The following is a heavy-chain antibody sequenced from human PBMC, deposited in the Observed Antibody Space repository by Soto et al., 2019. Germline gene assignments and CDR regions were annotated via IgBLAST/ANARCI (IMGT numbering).Heavy chain of an antibody. CDR2: IYYSGST. V-gene: IGHV4-59*01. D-gene: IGHD3-9*01. J-gene: IGHJ5*02. Sequence: PSETLSLTCTVSGGSISSYYWSWIRQPPGKGLEWIGYIYYSGSTNYNPSLKSRVTISVDTSKNQFSLKLSSVTAADTAVYYCARVGGGYFDWLLSGNWFAPWGQGTLVTVSS. CDR3: ARVGGGYFDWLLSGNWFAP. CDR1: GGSISSYY.